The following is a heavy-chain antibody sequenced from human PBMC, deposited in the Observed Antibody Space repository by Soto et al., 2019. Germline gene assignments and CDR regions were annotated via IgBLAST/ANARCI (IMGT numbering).Heavy chain of an antibody. V-gene: IGHV3-23*01. J-gene: IGHJ4*02. CDR1: GFTFSSYA. CDR2: ISGSGDST. CDR3: ATLVVVAATEPDY. D-gene: IGHD2-15*01. Sequence: GGSLRLSCAASGFTFSSYAMNWVRQAPGKGLEWVSVISGSGDSTYYADSVKGRFTISRDNSKNTLYLQMNSLRAEDTAVYYCATLVVVAATEPDYWGQGTLVTVSS.